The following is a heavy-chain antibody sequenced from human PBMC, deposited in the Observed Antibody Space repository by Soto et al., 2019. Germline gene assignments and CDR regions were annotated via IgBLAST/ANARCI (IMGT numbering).Heavy chain of an antibody. V-gene: IGHV4-59*01. CDR2: IYYSGST. D-gene: IGHD6-6*01. CDR3: GGGRLYSSSFLAFCSAP. J-gene: IGHJ5*02. CDR1: GGSISSYY. Sequence: QVQLQESGPGLVKPSETLSLTCTVSGGSISSYYWSWIRQPPGKGLEWIGYIYYSGSTNYNPSLKSRVTISLATPKNQSALMRGFVPAADRAVYSCGGGRLYSSSFLAFCSAPWGQGPPVTVSS.